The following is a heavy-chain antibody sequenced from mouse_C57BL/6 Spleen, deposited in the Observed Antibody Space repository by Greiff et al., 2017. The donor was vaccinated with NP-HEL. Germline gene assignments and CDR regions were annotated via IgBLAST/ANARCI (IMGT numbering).Heavy chain of an antibody. V-gene: IGHV1-52*01. J-gene: IGHJ1*03. D-gene: IGHD4-1*01. CDR2: IDPSDSET. Sequence: QVQLQQPGAELVRPGSSVKLSCKASGYTFTSYWMHWVKQRPIQGLEWIGNIDPSDSETHYNQKFKDKATLTVDKSSSTAYMQLSSLTSEDSAVYYYARRDWDGAGWYFDVWGTGTTVTVSS. CDR1: GYTFTSYW. CDR3: ARRDWDGAGWYFDV.